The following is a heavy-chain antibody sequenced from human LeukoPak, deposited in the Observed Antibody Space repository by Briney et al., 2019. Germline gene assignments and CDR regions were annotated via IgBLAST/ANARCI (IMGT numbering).Heavy chain of an antibody. J-gene: IGHJ3*02. V-gene: IGHV3-20*04. CDR2: INWNGGST. CDR1: GFTFDDYG. CDR3: ARGVGTTYDFWSGYYDLFGAFDI. D-gene: IGHD3-3*01. Sequence: VGSLRLSCAASGFTFDDYGMSWVRQAPGKGLEWVSGINWNGGSTGYADSVKGRFTISRDNAKNSLYLQMNSLRAEDTALYYCARGVGTTYDFWSGYYDLFGAFDIWGQGTMVTVSS.